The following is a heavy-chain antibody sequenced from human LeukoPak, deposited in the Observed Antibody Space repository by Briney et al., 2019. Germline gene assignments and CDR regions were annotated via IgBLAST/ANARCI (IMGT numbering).Heavy chain of an antibody. CDR3: ARGLATIPFDY. CDR2: IKEDGSEK. Sequence: GGSLRLSCAASGFTFSNYWMTWVRQAPGKGLEWVASIKEDGSEKYFVDSVKGRFTISRDNAKNSLYLQMNSLRAEDTAVFYCARGLATIPFDYWGQGTLVTVSS. J-gene: IGHJ4*02. V-gene: IGHV3-7*01. CDR1: GFTFSNYW. D-gene: IGHD5-24*01.